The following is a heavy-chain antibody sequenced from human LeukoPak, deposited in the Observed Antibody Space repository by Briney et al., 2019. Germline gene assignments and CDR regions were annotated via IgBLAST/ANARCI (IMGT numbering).Heavy chain of an antibody. J-gene: IGHJ4*02. V-gene: IGHV4-31*03. CDR2: IYYSGST. CDR1: GGSISSGGYY. D-gene: IGHD5-12*01. CDR3: ARDRGPYSGYDSYYFDY. Sequence: SETLSLTRTVSGGSISSGGYYWSWIRQHPGKGLEWIGYIYYSGSTYYNPSLKCRVTISVDTSKNQFSLKLSSVTAADTAVYYCARDRGPYSGYDSYYFDYWGQGTLVTVSS.